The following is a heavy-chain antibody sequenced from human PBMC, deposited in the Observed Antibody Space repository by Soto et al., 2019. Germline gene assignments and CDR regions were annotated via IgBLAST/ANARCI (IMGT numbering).Heavy chain of an antibody. Sequence: QVQLVESGGGVVQPGRSLRLSCEASGFTSSSYVMHWVRQAPGKGQEWVAVISYDGSNKHYADSVKGRFTISRDNSKNTLYLEMNSLRGEDTAVYSCARRDPYYGMDVWGQGTTVTVSS. CDR3: ARRDPYYGMDV. CDR2: ISYDGSNK. J-gene: IGHJ6*02. V-gene: IGHV3-30*03. CDR1: GFTSSSYV.